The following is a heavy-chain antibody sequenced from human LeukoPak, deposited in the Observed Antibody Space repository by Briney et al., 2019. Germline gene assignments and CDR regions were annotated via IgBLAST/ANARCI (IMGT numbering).Heavy chain of an antibody. V-gene: IGHV3-33*01. D-gene: IGHD3-10*01. Sequence: PGRSLRLSCAASGFTFSSYVMHWVRQAPGKGLERVAVIWYDGSNKYYADSVKGRFTISRDNSKNTLYLQMNSLRAEDTAVYYCARDVEELWFGCDYWGQGTLVTVSS. CDR1: GFTFSSYV. CDR3: ARDVEELWFGCDY. J-gene: IGHJ4*02. CDR2: IWYDGSNK.